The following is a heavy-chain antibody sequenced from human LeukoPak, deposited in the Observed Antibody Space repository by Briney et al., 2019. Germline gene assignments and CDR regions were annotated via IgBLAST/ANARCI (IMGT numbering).Heavy chain of an antibody. D-gene: IGHD4/OR15-4a*01. Sequence: PGGSLRLSCAASGFTVSSTYMSWVRQASGKGLEWVSVIYSGGTTYYADSVKGRFTISRDNSKNTLYLQMNSLRTEDTAVYYCARDLYDYGSYWGQGTLVTVSP. V-gene: IGHV3-66*01. J-gene: IGHJ4*02. CDR1: GFTVSSTY. CDR3: ARDLYDYGSY. CDR2: IYSGGTT.